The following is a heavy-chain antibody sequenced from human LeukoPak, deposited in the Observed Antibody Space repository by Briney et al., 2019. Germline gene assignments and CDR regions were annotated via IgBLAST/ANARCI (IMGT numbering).Heavy chain of an antibody. V-gene: IGHV1-2*02. CDR3: ASEGHSGGYVY. CDR2: INPNSGGT. J-gene: IGHJ4*02. Sequence: GASVKVSCKASGYAFGDEYIHWVRQAPGQGFEWMGWINPNSGGTNYAQRFQGRVTMTRDTSISTAYMELSRLRSDDTAVYYCASEGHSGGYVYWGQGTLVTVSS. D-gene: IGHD6-25*01. CDR1: GYAFGDEY.